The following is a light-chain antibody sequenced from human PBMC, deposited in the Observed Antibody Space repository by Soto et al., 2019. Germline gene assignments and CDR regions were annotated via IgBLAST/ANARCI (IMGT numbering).Light chain of an antibody. CDR2: AGT. J-gene: IGKJ2*01. CDR3: QQSFDTPYT. CDR1: QSISNY. V-gene: IGKV1-39*01. Sequence: DIPMTQSPSSLSAPVGDRVTVTCRASQSISNYLNWYQQKPGRAPKLLIYAGTSLQSGVPSRFSGSASGTDFTLTISSLQPEDFATYYCQQSFDTPYTFGQGTNLEIK.